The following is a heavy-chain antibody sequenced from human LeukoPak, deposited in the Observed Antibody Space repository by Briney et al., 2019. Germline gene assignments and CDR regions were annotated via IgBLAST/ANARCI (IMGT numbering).Heavy chain of an antibody. CDR1: GGSISSSSNYS. CDR3: AKILGSGVWYGFDI. D-gene: IGHD7-27*01. Sequence: SETLSLTCTVSGGSISSSSNYSWGWIRQPPGKGLEWIGSIYYSGNTYYNPSLKSRVTISVDTSKNQFSLKLSSVTAADTAVYYCAKILGSGVWYGFDIWGQGTMVTVSS. CDR2: IYYSGNT. V-gene: IGHV4-39*07. J-gene: IGHJ3*02.